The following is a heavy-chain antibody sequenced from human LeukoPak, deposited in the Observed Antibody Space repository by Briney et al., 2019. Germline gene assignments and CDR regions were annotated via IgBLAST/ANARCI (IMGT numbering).Heavy chain of an antibody. CDR3: ARGARGYSYDDAFDI. CDR2: IIPIFGTA. V-gene: IGHV1-69*01. J-gene: IGHJ3*02. CDR1: GGTFSSYA. D-gene: IGHD5-18*01. Sequence: VASVKVSCKASGGTFSSYAISWVRQAPGQGLEWMGGIIPIFGTANYAQKSQGRVTITADESTSTAYMELSSLRSEDTALYYCARGARGYSYDDAFDIWGQGTMVTVSS.